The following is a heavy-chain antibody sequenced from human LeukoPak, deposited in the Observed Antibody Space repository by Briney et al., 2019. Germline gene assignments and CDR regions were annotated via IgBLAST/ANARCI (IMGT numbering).Heavy chain of an antibody. CDR3: ARGKVESDY. Sequence: GGSLRLSCAASGFTFSSYAMSWVRQAPGKGLEWVANIKQDGSEKYYVDSVKGRFAISRDNAKNSLYLQMNSLRAEDTAVYYCARGKVESDYWGQGTLVTVSS. CDR1: GFTFSSYA. V-gene: IGHV3-7*01. CDR2: IKQDGSEK. D-gene: IGHD1-1*01. J-gene: IGHJ4*02.